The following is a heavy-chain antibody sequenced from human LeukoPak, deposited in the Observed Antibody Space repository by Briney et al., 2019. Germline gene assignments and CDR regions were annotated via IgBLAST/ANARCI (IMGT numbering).Heavy chain of an antibody. V-gene: IGHV1-24*01. D-gene: IGHD3-22*01. CDR1: GYTLTQLS. CDR2: FDPEDGET. CDR3: ATDLVYYDSSGYGLDY. J-gene: IGHJ4*02. Sequence: ASVTVSCMFSGYTLTQLSMHWVRQAPGKGLEWMGGFDPEDGETIYAQKFQGRVTMTEDTSTDTAYMELSSLRSEDTAVYYCATDLVYYDSSGYGLDYWGQGTLVTVSS.